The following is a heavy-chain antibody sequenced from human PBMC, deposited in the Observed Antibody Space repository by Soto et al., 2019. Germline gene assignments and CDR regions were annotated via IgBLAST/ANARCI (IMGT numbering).Heavy chain of an antibody. J-gene: IGHJ3*02. CDR2: ISSSKNYI. Sequence: PGGSLRLSCVAYGFTFSDYSMNWVRQAPGKGLEWVSSISSSKNYIYYADSLEGRFSISRDNTQNSLYLQMNSLRVEDTAVYYCARRRGPERDCSVGSCYSRRDAFDIWGQGSMVTVSS. CDR1: GFTFSDYS. CDR3: ARRRGPERDCSVGSCYSRRDAFDI. D-gene: IGHD2-15*01. V-gene: IGHV3-21*01.